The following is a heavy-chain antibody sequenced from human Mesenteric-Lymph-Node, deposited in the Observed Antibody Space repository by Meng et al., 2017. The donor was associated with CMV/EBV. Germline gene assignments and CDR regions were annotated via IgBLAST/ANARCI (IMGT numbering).Heavy chain of an antibody. J-gene: IGHJ5*02. CDR1: GGSFSGYY. V-gene: IGHV4-34*01. CDR3: ARGGYCSGGSCYSTWWFDP. Sequence: GSLRLSCAVYGGSFSGYYWSWIRQPPGQGLEWIGEINHSGSTNYNPSLKSRVTISVDTSKNQFSLKLSSVTAADTAVYYCARGGYCSGGSCYSTWWFDPWGQGTLVTVSS. D-gene: IGHD2-15*01. CDR2: INHSGST.